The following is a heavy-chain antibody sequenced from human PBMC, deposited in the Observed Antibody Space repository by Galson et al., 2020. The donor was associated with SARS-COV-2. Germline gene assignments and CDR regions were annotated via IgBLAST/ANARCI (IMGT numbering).Heavy chain of an antibody. D-gene: IGHD5-12*01. CDR3: AGQWLPHKCYYDYGRDV. Sequence: SEPLSLPCTVSGGSISSSSYYWGWIRQPPGKGLEWIGSIYYSGSTYSNPSLKSRVTISIDTSKNQFSLKLSSVTAADTAVYYCAGQWLPHKCYYDYGRDVWGQGTTVTGAS. CDR2: IYYSGST. J-gene: IGHJ6*02. V-gene: IGHV4-39*01. CDR1: GGSISSSSYY.